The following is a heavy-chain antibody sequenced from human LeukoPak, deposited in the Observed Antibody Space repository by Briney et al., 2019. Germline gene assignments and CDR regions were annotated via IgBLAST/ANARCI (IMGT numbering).Heavy chain of an antibody. CDR3: ARDRHFPYYFDY. CDR1: GDSLSSNNAA. J-gene: IGHJ4*02. D-gene: IGHD2/OR15-2a*01. Sequence: SQTLSLTCAISGDSLSSNNAAWNWITQSPSRGPHWLGRTYFRSKWYTDYAVSLKSRITINPDASKNQFSLQLNSVTPEDTAVYYCARDRHFPYYFDYWGQGTLVTVSS. V-gene: IGHV6-1*01. CDR2: TYFRSKWYT.